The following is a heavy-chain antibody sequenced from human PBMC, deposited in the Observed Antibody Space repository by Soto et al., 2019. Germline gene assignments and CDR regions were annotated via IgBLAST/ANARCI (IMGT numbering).Heavy chain of an antibody. CDR2: FVPLFGTT. CDR3: ATHGLGVSSPPYFDN. Sequence: QLVQSGSEVKKPGSSVKVSCQASGVTFSGYVVTWVRQAPGQGLEWMGDFVPLFGTTNYAERFSGRITITAEESTSTAYMELRTLRSDDTAVYYCATHGLGVSSPPYFDNWGQGTLVTVSS. D-gene: IGHD3-16*01. V-gene: IGHV1-69*01. J-gene: IGHJ4*01. CDR1: GVTFSGYV.